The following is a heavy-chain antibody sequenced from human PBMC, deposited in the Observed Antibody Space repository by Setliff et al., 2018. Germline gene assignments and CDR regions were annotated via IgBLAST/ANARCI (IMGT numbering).Heavy chain of an antibody. J-gene: IGHJ3*02. CDR1: GFTFSSYW. D-gene: IGHD3-3*01. CDR2: ISGSGGST. Sequence: GGSLRLSCAASGFTFSSYWMSWVRQAPGKGLEWVSAISGSGGSTYYADSVKGRFTISRDNSKNTLYLQMNSLRAEDTAVYYCAKDYITIFGVVNDAFDTWGQGTMVTVSS. V-gene: IGHV3-23*01. CDR3: AKDYITIFGVVNDAFDT.